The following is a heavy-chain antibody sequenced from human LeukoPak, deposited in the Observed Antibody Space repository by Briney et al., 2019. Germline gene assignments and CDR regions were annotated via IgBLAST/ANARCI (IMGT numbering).Heavy chain of an antibody. V-gene: IGHV1-2*02. CDR2: INPNSGGT. J-gene: IGHJ4*02. CDR1: GYTFTGYY. CDR3: ARDLEGYCSGGTCYFDY. D-gene: IGHD2-15*01. Sequence: ASVKASCKASGYTFTGYYMHWVRQAPGQGLEWMGWINPNSGGTNYAQKFQGRVTMIRDTSISTAYMELSSLRSDDTAVYYCARDLEGYCSGGTCYFDYWGQGTLVTVSS.